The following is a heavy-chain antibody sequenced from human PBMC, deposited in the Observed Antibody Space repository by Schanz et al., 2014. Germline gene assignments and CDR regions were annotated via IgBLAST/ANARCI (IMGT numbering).Heavy chain of an antibody. CDR1: GFSFGTYA. CDR2: ISGTGGDDT. J-gene: IGHJ3*02. D-gene: IGHD3-10*01. V-gene: IGHV3-23*01. CDR3: AKGRFGELSAFDI. Sequence: EVQLLESGGGLVQPGGSLRLSCAASGFSFGTYAMSWVRQAPGKGLLWVSSISGTGGDDTYYADSVKGRFTISRDNSKNTLFLQMNSLRVEDTAVYYCAKGRFGELSAFDIWGQGTMVNVSS.